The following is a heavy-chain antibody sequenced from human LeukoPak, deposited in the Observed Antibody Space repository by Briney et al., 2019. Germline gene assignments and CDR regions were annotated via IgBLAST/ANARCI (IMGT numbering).Heavy chain of an antibody. Sequence: ASMKVSCKASGYTFTSYDINWVRQATGQGLEWMGWMNPNSGNTGYAQKFQGRVTMTRNTSISTPYMELSSLRSEDTAVYYCARVPFSIFGVVNPHPHWFDPWGQGTLVTVSS. CDR1: GYTFTSYD. J-gene: IGHJ5*02. CDR3: ARVPFSIFGVVNPHPHWFDP. V-gene: IGHV1-8*01. D-gene: IGHD3-3*01. CDR2: MNPNSGNT.